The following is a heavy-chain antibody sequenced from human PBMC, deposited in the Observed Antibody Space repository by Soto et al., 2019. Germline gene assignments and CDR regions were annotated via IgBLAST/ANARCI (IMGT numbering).Heavy chain of an antibody. CDR2: ISDSGST. D-gene: IGHD3-9*01. Sequence: QVQLQESGPGLVKPSQTLTLTCTVSGGSISSGGYYWSWIRQHPGKGLEWIGHISDSGSTYYNPSLKIRVTISVDTSKNHFSLKLSAVTAADTAVYYCARTTFYDIFTAYYSLFDYWGQGTLVTVSS. CDR3: ARTTFYDIFTAYYSLFDY. CDR1: GGSISSGGYY. V-gene: IGHV4-31*03. J-gene: IGHJ4*02.